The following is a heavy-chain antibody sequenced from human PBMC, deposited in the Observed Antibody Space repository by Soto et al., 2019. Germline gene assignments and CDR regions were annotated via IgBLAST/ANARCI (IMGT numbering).Heavy chain of an antibody. V-gene: IGHV5-51*01. CDR2: IYPDDSDT. J-gene: IGHJ6*02. D-gene: IGHD3-10*01. CDR3: ERRYGQGGMDV. Sequence: GESLRISFKGSGYSFTTYPISWVRQTPGKGLEWLGIIYPDDSDTRYSPSFQGQVTLSADKSITTAYLQWSSLKASDSAMYYCERRYGQGGMDVLGQGTTVTVSS. CDR1: GYSFTTYP.